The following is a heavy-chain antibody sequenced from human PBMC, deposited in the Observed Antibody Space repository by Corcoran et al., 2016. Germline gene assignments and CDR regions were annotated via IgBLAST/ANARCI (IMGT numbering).Heavy chain of an antibody. CDR1: GGSISSDY. V-gene: IGHV4-59*01. D-gene: IGHD3-16*01. CDR3: ARVTTNVSTWRFDP. J-gene: IGHJ5*02. CDR2: IHYTGSI. Sequence: QVQLQESGPGLVKPSETLSLTCTVSGGSISSDYWSWIRQPPGKGLEWIGYIHYTGSINYNPSLKSRVTVSVDTSKSQVSLELSSVTAADTAVYYCARVTTNVSTWRFDPWGQGTLVTVSS.